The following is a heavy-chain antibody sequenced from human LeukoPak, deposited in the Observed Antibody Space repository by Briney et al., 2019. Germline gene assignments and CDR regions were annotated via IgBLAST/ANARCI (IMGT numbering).Heavy chain of an antibody. CDR3: AREYSYGHRDY. D-gene: IGHD1-26*01. CDR1: GYSISSGYY. J-gene: IGHJ4*02. CDR2: IYHSGST. V-gene: IGHV4-38-2*02. Sequence: KPSETLSLTCAVSGYSISSGYYWGWIRQPPGKGLEWIGSIYHSGSTYYNPSLKSRVTISVDTSKNQFSLKLSSVTAADTALYYCAREYSYGHRDYWGQGTLVTVSS.